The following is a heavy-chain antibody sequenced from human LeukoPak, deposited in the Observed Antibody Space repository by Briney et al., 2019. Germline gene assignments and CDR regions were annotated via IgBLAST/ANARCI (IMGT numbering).Heavy chain of an antibody. CDR3: ARDYYGDYLRPPDY. J-gene: IGHJ4*02. Sequence: ASVKVSCKASGGTFSSYAISWVRQAPGQGLEWMGRIIPILGIANYAQKFQGRVAITADKSTSTAYMELSSLRSEDTAVYYCARDYYGDYLRPPDYWGQGTLVTVSS. D-gene: IGHD4-17*01. CDR2: IIPILGIA. CDR1: GGTFSSYA. V-gene: IGHV1-69*04.